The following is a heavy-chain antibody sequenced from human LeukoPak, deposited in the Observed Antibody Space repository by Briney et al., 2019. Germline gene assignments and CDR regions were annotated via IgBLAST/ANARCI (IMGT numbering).Heavy chain of an antibody. CDR3: ATSRRIHGSGLAVRYSWLDP. Sequence: GSSVKVSCKASGGTFSSYAISWVRQAPGQGLEWMGGIIPIFGTANYAQKFQGRVTITADESTGTAYMELSGLRSEDTAMYYCATSRRIHGSGLAVRYSWLDPWGQGTLVTVSS. CDR2: IIPIFGTA. CDR1: GGTFSSYA. V-gene: IGHV1-69*01. D-gene: IGHD3-10*01. J-gene: IGHJ5*02.